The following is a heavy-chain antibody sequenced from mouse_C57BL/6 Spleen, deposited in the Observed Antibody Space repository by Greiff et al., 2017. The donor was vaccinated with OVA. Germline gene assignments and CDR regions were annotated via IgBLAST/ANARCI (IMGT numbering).Heavy chain of an antibody. Sequence: VQLQQPGAELVKPGASVKLSCKASGYTFTSYWMPWVKPRPGQGLEWIGMIHPNSGSTNYNEKFKSKATLTVEKSSSTAYMQLSSLTSDDAAVYYCASNDSPGAYWGKGTTLTVSA. D-gene: IGHD2-4*01. V-gene: IGHV1-64*01. CDR1: GYTFTSYW. CDR2: IHPNSGST. J-gene: IGHJ2*01. CDR3: ASNDSPGAY.